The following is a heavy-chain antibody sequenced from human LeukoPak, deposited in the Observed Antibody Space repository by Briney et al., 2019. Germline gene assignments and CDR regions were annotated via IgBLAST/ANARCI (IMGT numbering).Heavy chain of an antibody. CDR2: IKGDESAR. Sequence: PGGSLRLSCAASGFTFSTYWMAWVRQAPWKGLEWVANIKGDESARHQADSVKGRFTISRDNAQNSVYLQMSSLRGEDTAVYYCARDVGGSLDYWGQGTLVTVSS. V-gene: IGHV3-7*01. D-gene: IGHD1-26*01. J-gene: IGHJ4*02. CDR1: GFTFSTYW. CDR3: ARDVGGSLDY.